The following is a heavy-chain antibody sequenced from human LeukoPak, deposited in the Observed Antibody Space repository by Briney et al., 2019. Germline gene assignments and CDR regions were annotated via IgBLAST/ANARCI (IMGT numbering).Heavy chain of an antibody. CDR1: GFTFSSYA. J-gene: IGHJ4*02. V-gene: IGHV3-23*01. D-gene: IGHD3-10*01. CDR2: ISGSGGST. CDR3: AKVESGTMVRGVFDY. Sequence: GGSLRLSCAASGFTFSSYAMSWVRQAPGKGLEWVSAISGSGGSTYYADSVKGRFTISRDNSKNTLYLQMNSLRAEDTAVYYCAKVESGTMVRGVFDYWGQGTLVTVSS.